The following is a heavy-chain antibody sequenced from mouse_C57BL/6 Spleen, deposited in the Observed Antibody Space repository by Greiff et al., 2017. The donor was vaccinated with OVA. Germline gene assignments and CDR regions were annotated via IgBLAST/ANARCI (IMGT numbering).Heavy chain of an antibody. CDR3: ARSGAYGSSWDY. J-gene: IGHJ2*01. D-gene: IGHD1-1*01. CDR1: GYTFTSYW. Sequence: VQLQQPGAELVKPGASVKLSCKASGYTFTSYWMHWVKQRPGQGLEWIGMIHPNSGSTNYNEKFKSKATLTVDKSSSTAYMQLSSLTSEDSAVYYCARSGAYGSSWDYWGQGTTLTVSS. V-gene: IGHV1-64*01. CDR2: IHPNSGST.